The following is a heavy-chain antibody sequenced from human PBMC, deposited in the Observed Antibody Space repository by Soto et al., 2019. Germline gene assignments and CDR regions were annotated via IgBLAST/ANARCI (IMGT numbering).Heavy chain of an antibody. Sequence: QLQLQESGPGLVKPSETLSLTCTVSGGSISSSSYYWGWIRQPPGKGLEWIGSIYYSGSTYYNPSLKSRVTISVDTSKNQYSLKLSSATAADTAVYYCARPSGGFGQNDYWGQGTLVTVSS. V-gene: IGHV4-39*01. D-gene: IGHD3-10*01. CDR3: ARPSGGFGQNDY. J-gene: IGHJ4*02. CDR1: GGSISSSSYY. CDR2: IYYSGST.